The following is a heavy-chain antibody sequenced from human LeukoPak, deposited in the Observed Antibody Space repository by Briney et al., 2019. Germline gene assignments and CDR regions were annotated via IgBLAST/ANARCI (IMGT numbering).Heavy chain of an antibody. V-gene: IGHV1-69*04. J-gene: IGHJ4*02. CDR2: IIPILGIA. Sequence: SVKVSCKASGGTFSSYAISWGRQAPGQGLEWMGRIIPILGIANYAQKFQGRVTITADKSTSTAYMELSSLRSEDTAVYYCASNLVDTAMVGAYDYWGQGTLVTVSS. CDR1: GGTFSSYA. CDR3: ASNLVDTAMVGAYDY. D-gene: IGHD5-18*01.